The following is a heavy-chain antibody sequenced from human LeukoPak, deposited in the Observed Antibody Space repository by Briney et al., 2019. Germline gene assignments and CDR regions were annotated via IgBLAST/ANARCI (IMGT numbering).Heavy chain of an antibody. CDR3: ARDWRYCSSTSCQVPY. CDR2: ISYDGSNK. Sequence: GGSLRLSCAASGFTFSSYAMHWVRQAPGKGLEWVAVISYDGSNKYYADSVKGRFTISRDNSKNTLYLQMNSLRAEDTAVYYCARDWRYCSSTSCQVPYWGQGTLVTVSS. V-gene: IGHV3-30-3*01. D-gene: IGHD2-2*01. CDR1: GFTFSSYA. J-gene: IGHJ4*02.